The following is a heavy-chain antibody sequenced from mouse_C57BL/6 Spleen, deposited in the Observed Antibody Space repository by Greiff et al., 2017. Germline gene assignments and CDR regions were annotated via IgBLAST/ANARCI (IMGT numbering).Heavy chain of an antibody. CDR1: GYTFTSYW. V-gene: IGHV1-72*01. CDR3: ARWDLVYDGSAWFAY. CDR2: IDPNSGGT. Sequence: QVQLQQPGAELVKPGASVKLSCKASGYTFTSYWLHWVKQRPGRGLEWIGRIDPNSGGTKYNEKFKSKATLTVDKPASTAYMQLSSLTSEDYAVYYCARWDLVYDGSAWFAYWGQGTLVTVSA. D-gene: IGHD2-3*01. J-gene: IGHJ3*01.